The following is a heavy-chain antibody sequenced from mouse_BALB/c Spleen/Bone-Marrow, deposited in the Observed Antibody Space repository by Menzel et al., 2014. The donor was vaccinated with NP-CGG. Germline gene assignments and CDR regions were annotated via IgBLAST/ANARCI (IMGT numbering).Heavy chain of an antibody. D-gene: IGHD2-14*01. V-gene: IGHV1-59*01. J-gene: IGHJ3*01. Sequence: VQLQQSGAELVKPGASVKMSCKASGYTFTSYWMHWVKQRPGQGLEWIGVIDPSDSYTNYNQKFKGKATLTVDTSSSKAFMQLSSVTSEDSAGYYCTIYYRSFAYWGQGTLVTVSA. CDR1: GYTFTSYW. CDR2: IDPSDSYT. CDR3: TIYYRSFAY.